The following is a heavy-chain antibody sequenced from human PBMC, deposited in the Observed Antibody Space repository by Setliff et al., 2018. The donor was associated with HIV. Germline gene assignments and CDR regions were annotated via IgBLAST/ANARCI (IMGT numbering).Heavy chain of an antibody. Sequence: SETLSLTCTVSGGSINSFYWNWVRQPAGRGLEWIGRIFASGNTNYNPSLKSRVTMSVDTSKNQFSLNLNSVTAADTAVYYCARDRTEFVDGGHYPYYFDSWGQGTLVTVSS. D-gene: IGHD2-21*01. CDR1: GGSINSFY. J-gene: IGHJ4*02. V-gene: IGHV4-4*07. CDR3: ARDRTEFVDGGHYPYYFDS. CDR2: IFASGNT.